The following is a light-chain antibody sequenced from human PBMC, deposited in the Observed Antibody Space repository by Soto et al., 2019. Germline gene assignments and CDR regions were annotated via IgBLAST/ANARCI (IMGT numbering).Light chain of an antibody. CDR3: QQSYSTPYT. J-gene: IGKJ2*01. CDR1: QSISNY. V-gene: IGKV1-39*01. Sequence: DIHMTQSPSSLSASVGDRVTITCRASQSISNYLNWYQQKPGKAPNLLIYIASNLHSGVPSRFSGSGSGTDFPLTTSSLQPEDFATYYCQQSYSTPYTLGQGTKVDIK. CDR2: IAS.